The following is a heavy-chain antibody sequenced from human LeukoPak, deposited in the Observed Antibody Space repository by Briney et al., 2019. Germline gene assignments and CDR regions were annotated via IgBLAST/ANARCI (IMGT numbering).Heavy chain of an antibody. CDR2: FDPENGEA. V-gene: IGHV1-24*01. J-gene: IGHJ5*02. D-gene: IGHD5-12*01. Sequence: ASVKVACKVSGITLSELSMHWVRQAPGKGPECMGHFDPENGEAIYAQNFQGSVTMTADITVHTAYMELTGLRSEDTAVYYCAKDEGVASRWFDPWGQGTLVTVSS. CDR3: AKDEGVASRWFDP. CDR1: GITLSELS.